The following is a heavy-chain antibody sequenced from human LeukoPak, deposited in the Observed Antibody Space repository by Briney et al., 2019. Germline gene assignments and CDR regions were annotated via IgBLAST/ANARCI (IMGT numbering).Heavy chain of an antibody. CDR3: ARDELRYFDWLLISEMLYGMDV. CDR2: IIPILGIA. Sequence: GASVKVSCKASGGTFSSYAISWVRQAPGQGLEWMGRIIPILGIANYAQKFQGRVTITADKSTSTAYMELSSLRSEDTAVYYCARDELRYFDWLLISEMLYGMDVWGQGTTVTVSS. J-gene: IGHJ6*02. CDR1: GGTFSSYA. V-gene: IGHV1-69*04. D-gene: IGHD3-9*01.